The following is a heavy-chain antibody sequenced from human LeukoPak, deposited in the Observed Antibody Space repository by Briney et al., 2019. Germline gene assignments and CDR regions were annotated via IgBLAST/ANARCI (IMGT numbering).Heavy chain of an antibody. CDR2: IYYSGST. V-gene: IGHV4-59*01. CDR1: GGSISSYY. Sequence: PSETLSLTCTVSGGSISSYYWSWIRQPLGKGLELIGYIYYSGSTNYNPSLKSRVTISVDTSKNQFSLKLSSVTAADTAVYYCAVDDSGYDYGAFDIWGQGTMVTVSS. CDR3: AVDDSGYDYGAFDI. J-gene: IGHJ3*02. D-gene: IGHD5-12*01.